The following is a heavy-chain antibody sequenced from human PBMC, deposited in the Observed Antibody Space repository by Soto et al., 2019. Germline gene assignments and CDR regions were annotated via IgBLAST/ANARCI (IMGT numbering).Heavy chain of an antibody. V-gene: IGHV4-30-4*01. Sequence: QVQLQESGPGLVKPSQTLSLTCTVSGGSISSNDYCWSWIRQPPDRGLEWIGHIYDGGTTYSNPSLKSRITISVATSKTQFSLKMNSVSAADTAVYYGARGPSGDKVDYWGQGILVTVSA. CDR2: IYDGGTT. J-gene: IGHJ4*02. CDR3: ARGPSGDKVDY. D-gene: IGHD7-27*01. CDR1: GGSISSNDYC.